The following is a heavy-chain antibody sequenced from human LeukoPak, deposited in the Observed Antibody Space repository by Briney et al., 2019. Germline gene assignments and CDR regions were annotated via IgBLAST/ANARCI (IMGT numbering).Heavy chain of an antibody. CDR3: AREQRWYYYDSSGYSAFDI. CDR2: IYYSGST. J-gene: IGHJ3*02. Sequence: KTSETLSLTRTVSGGSISSYYWSWIRQPPGKGLEWIGYIYYSGSTNYNPSLKSRVTISVDTSKNQFSLKLSSVTAADTAVYYCAREQRWYYYDSSGYSAFDIWGQGTMVTVSS. V-gene: IGHV4-59*01. CDR1: GGSISSYY. D-gene: IGHD3-22*01.